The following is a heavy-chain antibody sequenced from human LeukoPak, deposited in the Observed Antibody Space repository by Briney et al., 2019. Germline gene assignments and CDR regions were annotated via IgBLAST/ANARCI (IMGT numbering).Heavy chain of an antibody. V-gene: IGHV5-51*01. D-gene: IGHD6-13*01. Sequence: KPGESLKISCKGSGYTFTTYWIGWVRQMPGKGLEWMGIIYPGDSDPRYSPSFQGQVTISADKSISTAYLQWSSLKASDSAIYYCARHGLGSSWFGFDYWGQGTLVTVSS. J-gene: IGHJ4*02. CDR1: GYTFTTYW. CDR3: ARHGLGSSWFGFDY. CDR2: IYPGDSDP.